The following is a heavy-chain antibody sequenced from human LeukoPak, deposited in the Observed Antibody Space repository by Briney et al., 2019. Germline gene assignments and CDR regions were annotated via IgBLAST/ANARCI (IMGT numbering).Heavy chain of an antibody. CDR3: ARGGASAAARRFDP. CDR2: MNPNSGNT. Sequence: ASVKVSCKASGYTFTSYDINWVRQATGQGLEWMGWMNPNSGNTGYAQRFQGRVTLTSNTSISTAYMELGSLRSEDTAVYHCARGGASAAARRFDPWGQGTLVTVSS. V-gene: IGHV1-8*01. CDR1: GYTFTSYD. D-gene: IGHD6-13*01. J-gene: IGHJ5*02.